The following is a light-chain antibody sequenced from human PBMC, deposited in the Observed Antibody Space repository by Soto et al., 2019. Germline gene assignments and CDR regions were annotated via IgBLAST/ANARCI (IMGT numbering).Light chain of an antibody. CDR3: QQYGGSPRT. J-gene: IGKJ1*01. V-gene: IGKV3-20*01. CDR1: QSISNNY. Sequence: EIVLTQSPGTLSLSQGERATLSCRASQSISNNYLAWYQQTPGQAPRLLIYDASNRAAGIPDRFSGSGSGTDFTLTISRLEPEDFGVYHCQQYGGSPRTFGQGTKV. CDR2: DAS.